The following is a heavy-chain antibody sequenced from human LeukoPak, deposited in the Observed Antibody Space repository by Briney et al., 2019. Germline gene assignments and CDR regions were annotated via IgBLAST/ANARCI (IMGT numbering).Heavy chain of an antibody. CDR1: GFTFSSYW. J-gene: IGHJ6*03. V-gene: IGHV3-48*04. D-gene: IGHD5-18*01. CDR2: ISSSGSTI. CDR3: ARDPGYSYGLYMDV. Sequence: GGSLRLSCAASGFTFSSYWMHWVRHAPGKGLEWVSYISSSGSTIYYADSVKGRFTISRDNAKNSLYLQMNSLRAEDTAVYYCARDPGYSYGLYMDVWGKGTTVTVSS.